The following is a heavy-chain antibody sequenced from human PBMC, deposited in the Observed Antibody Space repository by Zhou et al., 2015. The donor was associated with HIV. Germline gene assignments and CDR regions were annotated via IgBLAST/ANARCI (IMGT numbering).Heavy chain of an antibody. V-gene: IGHV1-2*06. CDR3: ARERGYDLGWGIYFDY. J-gene: IGHJ4*02. CDR2: INPDTGGT. CDR1: GYTFTAYY. D-gene: IGHD5-12*01. Sequence: QVQLVQSGAEVKKPGASVKVSCKPSGYTFTAYYIHWVRQAPGQGLEWMGRINPDTGGTTYAQKFQGAVIMTRDKSTYTAYMEVRRLDSDDTAVYYCARERGYDLGWGIYFDYWGQGTLVTVSS.